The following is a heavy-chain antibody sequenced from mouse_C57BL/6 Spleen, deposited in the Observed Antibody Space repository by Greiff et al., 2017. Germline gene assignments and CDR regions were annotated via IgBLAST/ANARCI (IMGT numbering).Heavy chain of an antibody. D-gene: IGHD4-1*01. V-gene: IGHV5-6*01. CDR3: ASGPWDFDY. Sequence: EVQGVESGGDLVKPGGSLKLSCAASGFTFSSYGMSWVRQTPDKRLEWVATISSGRSYTYNPDSVKGRFTISRDNAKNTLYLQMSSLKSEDTAMYYCASGPWDFDYWGQGTTLTVSS. J-gene: IGHJ2*01. CDR2: ISSGRSYT. CDR1: GFTFSSYG.